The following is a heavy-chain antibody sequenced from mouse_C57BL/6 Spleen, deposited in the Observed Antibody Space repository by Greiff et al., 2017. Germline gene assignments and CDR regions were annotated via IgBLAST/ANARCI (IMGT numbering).Heavy chain of an antibody. CDR1: GYTFTDYN. V-gene: IGHV1-18*01. Sequence: VQLKESGPELVKPGASVKIPCKASGYTFTDYNMDWVKQSHGKSLEWIGDINPNNGGTIYNQKFKGKATLTVDKSSSTAYMELRSLTSEDTAVYYSARGNGLLVLRSNAMDYWGQGTSVTVSS. CDR3: ARGNGLLVLRSNAMDY. D-gene: IGHD1-1*01. J-gene: IGHJ4*01. CDR2: INPNNGGT.